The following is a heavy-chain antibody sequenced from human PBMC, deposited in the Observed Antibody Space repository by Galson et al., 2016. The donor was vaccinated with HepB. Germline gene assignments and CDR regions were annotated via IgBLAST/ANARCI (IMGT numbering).Heavy chain of an antibody. CDR1: GASVSSNW. CDR3: ARHIAVAGTRGFDY. J-gene: IGHJ4*02. Sequence: SETLSLTCAVSGASVSSNWRSWVRQPPGKGLDWIGETYHTGSTNFNPSLMSRVTISLDKSKNQLSLMLTSVTAADTAVYYCARHIAVAGTRGFDYWGQGALVTVSS. D-gene: IGHD6-19*01. V-gene: IGHV4-4*02. CDR2: TYHTGST.